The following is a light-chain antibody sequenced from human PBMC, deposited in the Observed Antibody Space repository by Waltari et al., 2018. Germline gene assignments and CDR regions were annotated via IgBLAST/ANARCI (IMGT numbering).Light chain of an antibody. CDR2: DVS. CDR3: QQYYEWQT. J-gene: IGKJ1*01. V-gene: IGKV3D-15*01. CDR1: ETVTSH. Sequence: EIVMTQSPAVLSVSPGQRATLSCRASETVTSHLAWYQQKPGQAPRPRIYDVSTRAAGIPARFGGSGSETEFTLTVTSLQSEDCAVYYCQQYYEWQTFGPGTKVEIK.